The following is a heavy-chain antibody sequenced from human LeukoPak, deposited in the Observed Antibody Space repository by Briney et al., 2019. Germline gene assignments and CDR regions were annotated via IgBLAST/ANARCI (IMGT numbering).Heavy chain of an antibody. CDR3: ARTDSGGGGIWFGDREPHYYYYMDV. J-gene: IGHJ6*03. Sequence: GGSLRLDCAASGFTVSSNYMSWIRQAPGKGLEGVSVIYSGGSTYYADSVKGRFTISRDNSKNTLYLQMNSLRAEDTAMYYCARTDSGGGGIWFGDREPHYYYYMDVWGKGTTVTVSS. CDR1: GFTVSSNY. V-gene: IGHV3-53*01. CDR2: IYSGGST. D-gene: IGHD3-10*01.